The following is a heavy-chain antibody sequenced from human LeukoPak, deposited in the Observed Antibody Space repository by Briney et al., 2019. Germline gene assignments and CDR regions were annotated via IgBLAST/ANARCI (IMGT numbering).Heavy chain of an antibody. CDR2: MNPNSGNT. D-gene: IGHD3-10*01. CDR3: ARGRKWFGELFSDY. Sequence: ASVKVSCKASGYTFTSYDINWVRQATGQGLEWMGWMNPNSGNTGYAQKFQGRVTMTRNTSISTAYMELSSLRSEDTAVYYCARGRKWFGELFSDYWGQGTLVTVSS. CDR1: GYTFTSYD. J-gene: IGHJ4*02. V-gene: IGHV1-8*01.